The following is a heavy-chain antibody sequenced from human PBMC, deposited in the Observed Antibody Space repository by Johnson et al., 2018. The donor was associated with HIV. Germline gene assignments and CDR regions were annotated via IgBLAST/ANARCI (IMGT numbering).Heavy chain of an antibody. CDR1: GLNFSDYS. CDR2: ISFDGGTK. J-gene: IGHJ3*02. V-gene: IGHV3-30*04. Sequence: QVQLVESGGGVVQPGRSLRLSCAASGLNFSDYSMHWVRQAPGKGLEWVAIISFDGGTKYYADSVKGRFTISRDNSKNTLYLKMNSLRPEDAAIYYCARGRGELLGGAFDIWGQGTMVTVSS. D-gene: IGHD1-26*01. CDR3: ARGRGELLGGAFDI.